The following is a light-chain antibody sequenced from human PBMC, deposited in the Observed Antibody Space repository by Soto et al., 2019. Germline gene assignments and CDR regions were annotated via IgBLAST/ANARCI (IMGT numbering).Light chain of an antibody. V-gene: IGLV2-14*03. CDR2: EDS. CDR1: SSDVGAYDY. CDR3: SSYTSSSTRV. Sequence: QSALTQPASVSGSPRQSITISCTGTSSDVGAYDYVSWYQQHPDKAPKLMIYEDSNRPSGVSNRFSGSKSVNTATLTISGLQADDEADYYCSSYTSSSTRVFGTGTKVTVL. J-gene: IGLJ1*01.